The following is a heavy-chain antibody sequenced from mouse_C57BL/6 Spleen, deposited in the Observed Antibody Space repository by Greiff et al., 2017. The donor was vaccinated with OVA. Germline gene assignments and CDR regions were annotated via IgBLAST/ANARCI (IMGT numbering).Heavy chain of an antibody. Sequence: QVQLQQPGAELVMPGASVKLSCKASGYTFTSYWMHWVKQRPGQGLEWIGEIDPSDSYTNYNQKFKGKSTLTVDKSSSTAYMQLSSLTSEDSAVYYCAIPDYGSSDGGFAYWGQGTLVTVSA. J-gene: IGHJ3*01. CDR2: IDPSDSYT. V-gene: IGHV1-69*01. CDR1: GYTFTSYW. CDR3: AIPDYGSSDGGFAY. D-gene: IGHD1-1*01.